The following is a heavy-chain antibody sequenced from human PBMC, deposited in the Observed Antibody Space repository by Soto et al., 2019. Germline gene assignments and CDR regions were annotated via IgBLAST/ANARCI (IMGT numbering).Heavy chain of an antibody. CDR3: ARARMTTVVWFDP. Sequence: QVKLVQSGAEVKKPGASVKVSCKASGYTFTSYAMHWVRQAPGQRLEWMGWINAGNGNTKYSQKFQGRVTITRDTSASTAYMELSSLRSEDTAVYYCARARMTTVVWFDPWGQGTLVTVSS. CDR2: INAGNGNT. D-gene: IGHD4-4*01. V-gene: IGHV1-3*01. CDR1: GYTFTSYA. J-gene: IGHJ5*02.